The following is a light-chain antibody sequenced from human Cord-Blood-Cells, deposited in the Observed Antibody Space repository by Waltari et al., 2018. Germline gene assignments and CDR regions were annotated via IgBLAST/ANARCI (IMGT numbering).Light chain of an antibody. CDR2: EGS. J-gene: IGLJ3*02. CDR3: CSYAGSSTWV. CDR1: SCDVGSSNP. V-gene: IGLV2-23*01. Sequence: QSALTQTASVSGSPGQSITISCPGTSCDVGSSNPVSWYQQHPGKAPKLMIYEGSKRPAGVSNRFSGSNAGNTASLTSSGLQAEDEADYYCCSYAGSSTWVFGGGTKLTVL.